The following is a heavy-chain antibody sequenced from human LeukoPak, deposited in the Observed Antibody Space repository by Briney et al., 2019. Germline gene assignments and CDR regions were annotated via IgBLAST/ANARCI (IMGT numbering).Heavy chain of an antibody. CDR3: ARLVGCGSTNCYSPDNWFDP. CDR2: INPNSGST. D-gene: IGHD2-2*01. CDR1: GYPFTSYD. Sequence: PWASVKVSCKASGYPFTSYDINWVRQATGRGLEWMGWINPNSGSTDSAQKFQGRVTMTANTSISTAYMELNNLRSEDTAVYYCARLVGCGSTNCYSPDNWFDPWGQGTLVTVSS. J-gene: IGHJ5*02. V-gene: IGHV1-8*02.